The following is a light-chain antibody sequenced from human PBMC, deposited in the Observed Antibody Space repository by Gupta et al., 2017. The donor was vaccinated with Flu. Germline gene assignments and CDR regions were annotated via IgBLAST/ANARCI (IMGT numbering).Light chain of an antibody. CDR1: HDISNW. CDR3: QQASGFPRA. Sequence: DIQMTQSLSSVSASVGARVTFTCRASHDISNWLAWYQQNPGKAPKLLIHSASTLHSRVPSRFSGSGSGTEFTLTISSLQPEDFATYFCQQASGFPRAFGPGTTVDIK. CDR2: SAS. V-gene: IGKV1-12*01. J-gene: IGKJ3*01.